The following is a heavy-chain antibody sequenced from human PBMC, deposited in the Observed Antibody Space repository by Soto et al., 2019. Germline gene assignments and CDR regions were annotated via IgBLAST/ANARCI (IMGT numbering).Heavy chain of an antibody. D-gene: IGHD2-15*01. CDR1: GFTFNIYS. CDR3: AKRRGAGGHFDY. V-gene: IGHV3-23*01. J-gene: IGHJ4*02. CDR2: VSIGGST. Sequence: LRLSSTASGFTFNIYSMGWVRQGPGKGLEWVAVVSIGGSTHYADSVRGRFTISRDNSKNTLSLQMNSLTAEDTAIYFCAKRRGAGGHFDYWGQGALVTVSS.